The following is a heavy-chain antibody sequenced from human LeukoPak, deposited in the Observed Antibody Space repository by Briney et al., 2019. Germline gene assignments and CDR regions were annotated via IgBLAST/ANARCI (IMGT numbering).Heavy chain of an antibody. J-gene: IGHJ4*02. D-gene: IGHD6-13*01. CDR1: GVTFSSYD. CDR2: ISYDGSNK. CDR3: ASGAEAAAGYGFDY. V-gene: IGHV3-30*04. Sequence: GEAVRLSWGESGVTFSSYDMDWVRQAPGKGLEWVAVISYDGSNKYYADSVKGRFTISRDNSKNTLYLQMNSLRAEDTAVYYCASGAEAAAGYGFDYWGQGTLVTVSS.